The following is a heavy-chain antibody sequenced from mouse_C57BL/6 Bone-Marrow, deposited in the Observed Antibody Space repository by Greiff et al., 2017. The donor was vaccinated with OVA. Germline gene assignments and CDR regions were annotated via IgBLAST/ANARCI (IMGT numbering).Heavy chain of an antibody. J-gene: IGHJ4*01. CDR2: IHPNSGST. D-gene: IGHD1-1*01. CDR1: GYTFTSYW. Sequence: QFQLQQPGAELVKPGASVKLSCKASGYTFTSYWMHWVKQRPGQGLEWIGMIHPNSGSTNYNEKFKSKATLTVDKSSSTAYMQLSSLTSEDSAVYYCARDEYYGSYYAMDYWGQGTSVTVSS. V-gene: IGHV1-64*01. CDR3: ARDEYYGSYYAMDY.